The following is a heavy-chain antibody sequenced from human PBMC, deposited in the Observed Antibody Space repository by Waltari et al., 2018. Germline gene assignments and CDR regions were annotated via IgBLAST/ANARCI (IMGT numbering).Heavy chain of an antibody. CDR2: IKSKSDGETT. J-gene: IGHJ5*02. CDR1: GFSFNNTG. Sequence: EVQLVESGGGLVKRGGSLRLSGAASGFSFNNTGLSWVRQAPGKGLEWVGRIKSKSDGETTDYSAPVKDRFTISRDDSKTTLYLQMNSLKTEDTAVYFCTALKSWGQGALVIVSS. V-gene: IGHV3-15*01. CDR3: TALKS.